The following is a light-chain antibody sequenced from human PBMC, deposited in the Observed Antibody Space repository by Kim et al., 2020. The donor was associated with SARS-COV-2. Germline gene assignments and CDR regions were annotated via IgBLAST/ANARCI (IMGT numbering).Light chain of an antibody. CDR3: QQYSRYPPT. CDR1: QDISTH. CDR2: GAS. J-gene: IGKJ2*01. Sequence: SASLGCRVTITWRASQDISTHLAWFQQKPGKAPKSLIYGASILQSAVPSKFSGSGSGTHFTLTIISLQPEDFATYYCQQYSRYPPTFGQGTKLEIK. V-gene: IGKV1-16*02.